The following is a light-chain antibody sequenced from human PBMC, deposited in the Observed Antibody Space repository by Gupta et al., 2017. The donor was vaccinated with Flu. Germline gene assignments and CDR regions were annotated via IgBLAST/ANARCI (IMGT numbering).Light chain of an antibody. J-gene: IGLJ1*01. CDR3: SSYTSKSDHYA. V-gene: IGLV2-14*01. Sequence: QSALTQPASVSGSPGQSITISCSGTSSEVGSYNNVSWYLQHPGKAPKLMNYEVSNRPSGVSNRFSGYKAGNTASLNISGLQAEDEADYDCSSYTSKSDHYAFGTGTKVTVL. CDR1: SSEVGSYNN. CDR2: EVS.